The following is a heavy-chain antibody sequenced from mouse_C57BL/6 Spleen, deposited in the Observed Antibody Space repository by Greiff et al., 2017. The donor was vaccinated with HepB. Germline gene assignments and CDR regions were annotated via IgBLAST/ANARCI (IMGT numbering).Heavy chain of an antibody. CDR3: ARNYDYDGAWFAY. CDR1: GYTFTSYW. D-gene: IGHD2-4*01. Sequence: QVQLQQPGAELVMPGASVKLSCKASGYTFTSYWMHWVKQRPGQGLEWIGEIDPSDSYTNYNQKFNGKSTLTVDKSSSTAYMQLSSLTSEDSAVYYCARNYDYDGAWFAYWGQGTLVTVSA. V-gene: IGHV1-69*01. CDR2: IDPSDSYT. J-gene: IGHJ3*01.